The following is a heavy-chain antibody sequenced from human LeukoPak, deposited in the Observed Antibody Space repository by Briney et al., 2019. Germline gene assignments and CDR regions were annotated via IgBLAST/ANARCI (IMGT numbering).Heavy chain of an antibody. CDR3: ARAPLGGYYFSHG. D-gene: IGHD3-3*01. CDR2: MNPNSGNT. J-gene: IGHJ4*02. Sequence: ASVKVSCKASVYTFTSYDINWVRQATGQGLEWMGWMNPNSGNTSYAQKFQGRVTITRNTSISTAYMELCSLRSEDTAVYYCARAPLGGYYFSHGWGQGTLVTVSS. V-gene: IGHV1-8*03. CDR1: VYTFTSYD.